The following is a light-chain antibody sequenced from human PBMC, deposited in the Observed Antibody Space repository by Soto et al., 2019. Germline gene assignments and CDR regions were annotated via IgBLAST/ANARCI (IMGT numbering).Light chain of an antibody. CDR3: QQYSSTPLS. J-gene: IGKJ4*01. Sequence: EIVLKQSPDTLSLSPGERDTLSCRASQSVRSNYLAWYQQKPGQATRFLIYDASSRATGIPYRFSGSGSGTDFTLTSSRLEPEDVAVHYCQQYSSTPLSFGGGTKVDIK. CDR2: DAS. CDR1: QSVRSNY. V-gene: IGKV3-20*01.